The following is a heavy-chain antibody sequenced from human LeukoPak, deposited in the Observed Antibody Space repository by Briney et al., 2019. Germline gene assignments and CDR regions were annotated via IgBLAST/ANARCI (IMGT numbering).Heavy chain of an antibody. CDR3: AREGVAAAGTSYMDV. J-gene: IGHJ6*03. CDR2: ISSRSSYI. Sequence: GGSLRLSCAASGFTFSSYSMNWVRQAPGKGLEWVSSISSRSSYIYYADSVKGRFTISRDNAKNSLYLQMNSLRAEDTAVYYCAREGVAAAGTSYMDVWGKGTTVTVSS. D-gene: IGHD6-13*01. CDR1: GFTFSSYS. V-gene: IGHV3-21*01.